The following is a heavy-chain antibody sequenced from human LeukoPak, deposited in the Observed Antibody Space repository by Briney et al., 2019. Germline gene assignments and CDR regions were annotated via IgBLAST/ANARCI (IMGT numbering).Heavy chain of an antibody. CDR1: GGTFSSYA. CDR2: IIPIFGTA. J-gene: IGHJ4*02. D-gene: IGHD6-13*01. CDR3: ARDKASLAAAGTNDY. V-gene: IGHV1-69*05. Sequence: SVKVSCTASGGTFSSYAISWVRQAPGQGLEWMGGIIPIFGTANYAQTFQGRVTMTTDTSTSTAYMELRSLRSDDTAVYYCARDKASLAAAGTNDYWGQGTLVTVSS.